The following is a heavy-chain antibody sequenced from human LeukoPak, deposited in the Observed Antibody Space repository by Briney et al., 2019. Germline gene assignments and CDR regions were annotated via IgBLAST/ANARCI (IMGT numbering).Heavy chain of an antibody. CDR1: GGTFSSYA. J-gene: IGHJ4*02. D-gene: IGHD3-22*01. V-gene: IGHV1-69*05. CDR2: IIPIIGTA. CDR3: VSSVLNVGDSRVFRFDY. Sequence: SVKVSCKASGGTFSSYAISWVRQGPGQGLEWMGGIIPIIGTANYAQKFQGRVTITTDESTSTAYMELSSVRSEDTAVYYCVSSVLNVGDSRVFRFDYRGQGTLVTVSS.